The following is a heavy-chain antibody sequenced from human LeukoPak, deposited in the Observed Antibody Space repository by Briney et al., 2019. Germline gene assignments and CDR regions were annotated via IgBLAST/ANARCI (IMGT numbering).Heavy chain of an antibody. CDR2: INPSGGST. V-gene: IGHV1-46*01. J-gene: IGHJ4*02. Sequence: ASVKVSCKASGYIFTSHYMNWVRQAPGQGLEWMGIINPSGGSTSYAQKFHGRVTMTRDTSTSTVYMELSSLRSEDTAVYYCARQGTSRNFAYSHVGGGDYWGQGTLVTVSS. CDR1: GYIFTSHY. CDR3: ARQGTSRNFAYSHVGGGDY. D-gene: IGHD4-11*01.